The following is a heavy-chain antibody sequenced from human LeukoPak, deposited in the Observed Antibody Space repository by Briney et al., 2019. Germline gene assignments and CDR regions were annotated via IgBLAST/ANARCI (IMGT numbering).Heavy chain of an antibody. V-gene: IGHV3-30*04. CDR2: ISYDGSNK. CDR1: GFIFSSYA. CDR3: ARAERTGYGDYYYFDY. Sequence: PGGSLRLSCAASGFIFSSYAMHWVRQAPGKGLEWVAVISYDGSNKYYAGSVKGRFTISRDNSKNTLYLQMNSLRAEDTAVYYCARAERTGYGDYYYFDYWGQGTLVTVSS. D-gene: IGHD4-17*01. J-gene: IGHJ4*02.